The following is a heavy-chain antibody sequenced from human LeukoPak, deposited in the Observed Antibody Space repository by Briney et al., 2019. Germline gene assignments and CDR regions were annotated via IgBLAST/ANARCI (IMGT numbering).Heavy chain of an antibody. J-gene: IGHJ4*02. CDR1: GGSISSYY. CDR3: ARLNYYDILTGYYGYYFDY. D-gene: IGHD3-9*01. CDR2: ISYSGST. Sequence: SETLSLTCTVSGGSISSYYWNWIRQRPGKGLEWIGYISYSGSTRYNPSLKSRVTISLDTSKNQFSLKLSSVAAADTAVYYCARLNYYDILTGYYGYYFDYWGQGTLVTVSS. V-gene: IGHV4-59*08.